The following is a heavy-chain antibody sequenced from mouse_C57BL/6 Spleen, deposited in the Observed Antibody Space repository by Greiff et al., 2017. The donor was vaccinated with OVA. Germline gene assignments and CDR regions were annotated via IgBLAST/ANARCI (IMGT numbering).Heavy chain of an antibody. CDR1: GYAFSSYW. CDR3: ARGTVVGAFDY. V-gene: IGHV1-80*01. Sequence: QVQLQQSGAELVKPGASVKISCKASGYAFSSYWMNWVKQRPGKGLEWIGQIYPGDGDTNYNGKFKGKATLTADKSSSTAYMQLSSLTSEDSAVYFCARGTVVGAFDYWGQGTTLTVSS. D-gene: IGHD1-1*01. CDR2: IYPGDGDT. J-gene: IGHJ2*01.